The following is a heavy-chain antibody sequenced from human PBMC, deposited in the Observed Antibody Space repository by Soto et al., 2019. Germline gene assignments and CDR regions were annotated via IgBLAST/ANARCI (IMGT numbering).Heavy chain of an antibody. V-gene: IGHV1-8*01. D-gene: IGHD3-16*01. CDR3: AREVGAGRFDP. CDR1: GYTFTSYD. J-gene: IGHJ5*02. CDR2: MNPNSGNT. Sequence: QVQLVQSGAEVKKPGASVKVSCKASGYTFTSYDINWVRQATGQGLEWMGWMNPNSGNTGYAQKFPGRVTIARNTSIGTAYMQLSGLRSEDTAGYYWAREVGAGRFDPWGEGTLVTVSS.